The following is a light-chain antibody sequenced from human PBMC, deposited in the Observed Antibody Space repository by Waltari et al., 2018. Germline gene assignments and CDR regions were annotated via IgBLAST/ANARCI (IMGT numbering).Light chain of an antibody. CDR2: LGS. CDR3: MQALQTRVFT. Sequence: DIVMTQSPLSLPVTPGEPASISCRSSQSLLHSNGYNYLDWYLQKPGQSPQLLIYLGSNRASGVPDRFSGSGSGTDFTLKISRVEAEDFGVYYCMQALQTRVFTFGPGTKVDIK. CDR1: QSLLHSNGYNY. J-gene: IGKJ3*01. V-gene: IGKV2-28*01.